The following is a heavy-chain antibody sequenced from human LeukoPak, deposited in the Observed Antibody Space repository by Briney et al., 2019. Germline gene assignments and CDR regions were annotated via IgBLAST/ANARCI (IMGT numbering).Heavy chain of an antibody. CDR3: ADLYDFWSGYHDY. J-gene: IGHJ4*02. V-gene: IGHV3-23*01. CDR1: GFTFGSYA. D-gene: IGHD3-3*01. Sequence: GGSLRLSCVASGFTFGSYAVAWVRQTPGKGLEWVSTISGRGDNTYYADSVKGRFTISRDNSKNTLYLQMNSLRAEDTAVYYCADLYDFWSGYHDYWGQGTLVTVSS. CDR2: ISGRGDNT.